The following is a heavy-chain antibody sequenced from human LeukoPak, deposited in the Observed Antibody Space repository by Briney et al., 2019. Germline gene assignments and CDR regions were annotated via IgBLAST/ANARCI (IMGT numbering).Heavy chain of an antibody. CDR3: ARDLGGRIAARPGWFDP. D-gene: IGHD6-6*01. V-gene: IGHV4-34*01. Sequence: SETLSLTCAVYGGSFSGYYWSWIRQPPGKGLEWIGEINHSGSTNYNPSLKSRVTISVDTSKNQFSLKLSSVTAADTAVYYCARDLGGRIAARPGWFDPWGQGTLVTVSS. CDR1: GGSFSGYY. J-gene: IGHJ5*02. CDR2: INHSGST.